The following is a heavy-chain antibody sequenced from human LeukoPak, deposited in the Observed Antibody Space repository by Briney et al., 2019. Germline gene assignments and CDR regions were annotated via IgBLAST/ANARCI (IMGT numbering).Heavy chain of an antibody. CDR3: AREDYGDFKFDY. Sequence: SETLSLTCTVSGGSISSGGYYWSWIRQHPGEGLEWIGYIYYSGSTYYNPSLKSRVTISVDTSKNQFSLKLSSVTAADTAVYYCAREDYGDFKFDYWGQGTLVTVSS. V-gene: IGHV4-31*03. CDR2: IYYSGST. J-gene: IGHJ4*02. CDR1: GGSISSGGYY. D-gene: IGHD4-17*01.